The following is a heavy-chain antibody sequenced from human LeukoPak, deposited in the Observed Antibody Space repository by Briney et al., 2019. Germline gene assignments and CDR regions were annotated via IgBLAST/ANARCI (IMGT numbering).Heavy chain of an antibody. J-gene: IGHJ3*02. D-gene: IGHD2-15*01. CDR2: IIPIFGTA. CDR1: GGTLSSYA. Sequence: SVKVSCKASGGTLSSYAISWVRQAPGQGLEWIGGIIPIFGTANYAQKFQGRVTITADESTSTAYMELSSLRSEDTAVHYCARDGKGYCSGGSCYNAFDIWGQGTMVTVSS. V-gene: IGHV1-69*01. CDR3: ARDGKGYCSGGSCYNAFDI.